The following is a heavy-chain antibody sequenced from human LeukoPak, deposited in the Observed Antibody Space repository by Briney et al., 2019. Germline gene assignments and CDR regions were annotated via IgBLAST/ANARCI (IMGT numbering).Heavy chain of an antibody. V-gene: IGHV4-4*07. CDR1: GGSISSYY. Sequence: PSETLSLTCTVSGGSISSYYWSWIRQPAGKRLEWIGRIYTSGSTNYNPSLKSRVTMSVDTSKNQFSLKLSSVTAADTAVYYCARDRGRGWSSNFDYWGQGTLVTVSS. CDR3: ARDRGRGWSSNFDY. CDR2: IYTSGST. J-gene: IGHJ4*02. D-gene: IGHD6-19*01.